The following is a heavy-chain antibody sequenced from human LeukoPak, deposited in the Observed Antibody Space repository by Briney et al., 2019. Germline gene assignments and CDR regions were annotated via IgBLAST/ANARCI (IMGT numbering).Heavy chain of an antibody. D-gene: IGHD6-13*01. J-gene: IGHJ4*02. Sequence: SETLSLTCTVSGGSISSSSYYWGWIRQPPGKGLEWIGSIYYSGSTYYNPSLKSRVTISVDTSKNQFSLKLTSVTAADTAVYYCARTYSSSWYDWGQGTRVTVSS. V-gene: IGHV4-39*07. CDR3: ARTYSSSWYD. CDR1: GGSISSSSYY. CDR2: IYYSGST.